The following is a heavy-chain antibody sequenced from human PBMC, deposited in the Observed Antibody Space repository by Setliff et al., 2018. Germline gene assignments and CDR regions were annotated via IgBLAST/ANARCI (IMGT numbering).Heavy chain of an antibody. D-gene: IGHD3-10*01. J-gene: IGHJ4*02. CDR1: GDSISDGHF. CDR3: ARRDEYLQFREFFDF. CDR2: IDRTGNR. Sequence: SETLSLTCTVSGDSISDGHFWGWIRQPPGKGLEWIGSIDRTGNRYYNSPLRSRVTLSIDMSRNEFSLELRSMTAADTAMYYCARRDEYLQFREFFDFWGQGILVTVSS. V-gene: IGHV4-38-2*02.